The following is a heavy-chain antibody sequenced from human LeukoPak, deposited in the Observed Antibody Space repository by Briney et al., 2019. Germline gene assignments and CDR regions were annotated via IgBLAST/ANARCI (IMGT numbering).Heavy chain of an antibody. Sequence: GGSLRLSCGASGFIFSSYSLTWVRQAPGKGLEWVSSISAGSTYIFYADAVKGRFTVSRDNAENSLYLQINSLRVEDTAVYYCARDLGGLLRGYGMDIWGLGTTVTVSS. CDR2: ISAGSTYI. CDR3: ARDLGGLLRGYGMDI. D-gene: IGHD4-23*01. J-gene: IGHJ6*02. CDR1: GFIFSSYS. V-gene: IGHV3-21*01.